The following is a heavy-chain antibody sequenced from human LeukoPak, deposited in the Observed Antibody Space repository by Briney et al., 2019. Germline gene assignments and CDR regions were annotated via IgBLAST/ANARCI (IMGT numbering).Heavy chain of an antibody. CDR3: AQTGYDYVWGSSLWYYFDY. V-gene: IGHV4-34*01. J-gene: IGHJ4*02. D-gene: IGHD3-16*01. CDR2: INHSGST. CDR1: GGSFSGYY. Sequence: SETLSLTCAVYGGSFSGYYWSWIRQPPGKGLEWIGEINHSGSTNYNPSLKSRVTISVDTPKNQFSLKLSSVTAADTAVYYCAQTGYDYVWGSSLWYYFDYWGQGTLVTVSS.